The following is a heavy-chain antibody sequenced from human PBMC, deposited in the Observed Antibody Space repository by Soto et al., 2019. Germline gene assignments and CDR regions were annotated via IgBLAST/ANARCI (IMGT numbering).Heavy chain of an antibody. CDR2: IVVGSGDT. J-gene: IGHJ6*02. CDR3: AAEREEQQLIYYCYVMDV. Sequence: SVKVTCKASGFTFITSTVQWVRQARGQRLEWIGWIVVGSGDTNYAQKFQERVTITRDMSTSTAYMELSSLRSEDTAVYYCAAEREEQQLIYYCYVMDVRGQGTTVTVS. CDR1: GFTFITST. D-gene: IGHD6-13*01. V-gene: IGHV1-58*01.